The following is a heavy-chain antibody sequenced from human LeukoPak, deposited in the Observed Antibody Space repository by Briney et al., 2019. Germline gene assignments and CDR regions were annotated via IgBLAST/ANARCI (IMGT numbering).Heavy chain of an antibody. CDR2: ISWNSGSI. Sequence: PGGSLRLSCAASGFTFDDYAMHWVREAPGEGLECVSGISWNSGSIGYADSVKGRFTISRDNAKNSLYLQMNSLRAEDTALYYCAKDIWQWRHYYGMDVWGQGTTVTVSS. D-gene: IGHD6-19*01. CDR3: AKDIWQWRHYYGMDV. CDR1: GFTFDDYA. J-gene: IGHJ6*02. V-gene: IGHV3-9*01.